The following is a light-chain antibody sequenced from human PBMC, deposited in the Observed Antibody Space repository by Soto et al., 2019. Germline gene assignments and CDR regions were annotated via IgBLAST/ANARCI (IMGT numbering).Light chain of an antibody. V-gene: IGLV2-14*01. CDR1: SSDVGGFNY. Sequence: QSVLTQPASVSGSPGQSITISCTGTSSDVGGFNYVSWYQQHPGKAPKLMIYEVSNRPSGVSNRFSGSKSGNTASLTISGLQAEDEADYYCSSYTSGSTWLFGGGTKLTVL. J-gene: IGLJ2*01. CDR3: SSYTSGSTWL. CDR2: EVS.